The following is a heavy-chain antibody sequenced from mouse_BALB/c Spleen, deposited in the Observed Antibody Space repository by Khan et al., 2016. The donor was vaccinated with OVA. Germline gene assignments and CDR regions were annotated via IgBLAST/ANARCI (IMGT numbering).Heavy chain of an antibody. D-gene: IGHD2-10*02. CDR1: GYTFTSYW. V-gene: IGHV1-69*02. CDR2: IDPSDSET. CDR3: ARDQYGNYFYAMDY. J-gene: IGHJ4*01. Sequence: QVQLQQPGAELVKPGAPVKLSCKASGYTFTSYWMNWVKQRPGRGLEWIGRIDPSDSETNYNQKLKDKATLTVEKSSSTAYIQLSSLQSEDSAVYYGARDQYGNYFYAMDYWGQGTSVTVSS.